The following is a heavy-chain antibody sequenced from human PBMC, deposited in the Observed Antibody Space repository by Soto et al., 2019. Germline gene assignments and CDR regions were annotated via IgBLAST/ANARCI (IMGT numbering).Heavy chain of an antibody. CDR3: ARGQSGYSSGWSPNDY. CDR2: MNPNSGDT. Sequence: ASVKVSCKDSGYTFTSYESNWVRQATGQGLEWMGWMNPNSGDTGYAQKFQGRVTMTRDTSIGTAYMELTSLRSEDTAVYYCARGQSGYSSGWSPNDYWGQGTLVTVSS. D-gene: IGHD6-19*01. CDR1: GYTFTSYE. V-gene: IGHV1-8*01. J-gene: IGHJ4*02.